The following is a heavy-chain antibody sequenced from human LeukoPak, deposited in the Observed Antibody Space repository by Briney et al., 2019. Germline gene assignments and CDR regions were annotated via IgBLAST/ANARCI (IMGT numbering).Heavy chain of an antibody. CDR1: GGSFSGYY. Sequence: SETLSLTCAVYGGSFSGYYWSWIRQPPGKGLEWIGEINHSGSTNYNPSLKSRVTISVDTSKNQFSLKLSSVTAADTAVYYCARVRGSGFFRFDPWGQGTLVTVSS. J-gene: IGHJ5*02. V-gene: IGHV4-34*01. D-gene: IGHD3-10*01. CDR3: ARVRGSGFFRFDP. CDR2: INHSGST.